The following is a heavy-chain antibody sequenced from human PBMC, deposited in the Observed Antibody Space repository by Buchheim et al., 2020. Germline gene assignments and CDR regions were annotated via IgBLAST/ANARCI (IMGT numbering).Heavy chain of an antibody. D-gene: IGHD2-2*02. CDR1: GDNFSSYG. CDR3: ARPEYLGSHYYGLDV. J-gene: IGHJ6*02. V-gene: IGHV1-69*11. CDR2: IIPILGRA. Sequence: QVQLVQSGAEVRKPGSSVKVSCKASGDNFSSYGISWVRQAPGQGPEWMGGIIPILGRANYAQKFQGRVTITADEATRTAYMELSSLRSEDTAVYYGARPEYLGSHYYGLDVWGQGTT.